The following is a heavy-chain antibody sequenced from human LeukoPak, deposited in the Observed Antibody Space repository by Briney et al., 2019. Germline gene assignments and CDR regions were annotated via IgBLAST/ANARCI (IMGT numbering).Heavy chain of an antibody. CDR1: GGSISSSSYY. CDR2: IYYSGSY. V-gene: IGHV4-39*07. Sequence: SETLSLTCTASGGSISSSSYYWGWMRQPPGKGLVWIGSIYYSGSYYYNPSLKSRGTISVDQSKSQLSLKLSSVTAADTAVYYCARNWIQLWFVSGSAVDVWGKGTTVTVSS. J-gene: IGHJ6*04. D-gene: IGHD5-18*01. CDR3: ARNWIQLWFVSGSAVDV.